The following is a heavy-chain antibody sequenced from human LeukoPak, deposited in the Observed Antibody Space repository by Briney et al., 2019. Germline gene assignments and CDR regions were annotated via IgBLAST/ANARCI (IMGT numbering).Heavy chain of an antibody. CDR3: VRNFDSYNAFDI. J-gene: IGHJ3*02. CDR2: IYYNGNT. CDR1: GDSISSGGYY. Sequence: SETLSLTCTVSGDSISSGGYYWSWIRQHPGKGLEWIGYIYYNGNTYYNPSLKSRLTISGDTSENQYSLKLSSVTAADTAVYYCVRNFDSYNAFDIWGQGTMVTVSS. D-gene: IGHD3-22*01. V-gene: IGHV4-31*03.